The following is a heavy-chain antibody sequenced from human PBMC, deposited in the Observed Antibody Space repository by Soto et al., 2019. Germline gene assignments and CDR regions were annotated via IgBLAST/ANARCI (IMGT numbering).Heavy chain of an antibody. CDR2: IIPIFGTP. CDR1: GGIFSTYA. Sequence: QVPLVQSGAEVKKPGSSVKVSCKASGGIFSTYAISWLRQAPGQGLEWMGGIIPIFGTPNYAQRFQGRVTITADESTSXAYXXXXXXXXEDTAVYYCARDRDDYGSGNYYNRIDFWGQGTLVTVSS. CDR3: ARDRDDYGSGNYYNRIDF. V-gene: IGHV1-69*01. J-gene: IGHJ4*02. D-gene: IGHD3-10*01.